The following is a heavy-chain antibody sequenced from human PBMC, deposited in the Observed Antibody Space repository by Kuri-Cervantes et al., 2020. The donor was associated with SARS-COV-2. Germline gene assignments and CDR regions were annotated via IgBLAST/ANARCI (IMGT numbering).Heavy chain of an antibody. CDR1: GLTFSSYS. J-gene: IGHJ4*02. CDR3: AKPIAAAGYYFDY. CDR2: ISSSSSYI. D-gene: IGHD6-13*01. V-gene: IGHV3-21*01. Sequence: GGSLRLSCAASGLTFSSYSMNWVRQAPGKGLEWVSSISSSSSYIYYADSVKGRFTISRDNSKNTLYLQMNSLRAEDTAVYYCAKPIAAAGYYFDYWGQGTLVTVSS.